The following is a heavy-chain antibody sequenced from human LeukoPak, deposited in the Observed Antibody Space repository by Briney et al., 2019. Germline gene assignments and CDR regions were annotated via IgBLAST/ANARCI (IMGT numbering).Heavy chain of an antibody. D-gene: IGHD3-10*01. J-gene: IGHJ5*02. CDR1: GGSISSYY. CDR2: IYYSGST. Sequence: SETLSLTCTVSGGSISSYYWSWIRQPPGKGLEWIGYIYYSGSTNYNPSLKSRVTISVDTSKNQFSLKLSSVTAADTAVYYCARDGGRYYGSGSKYNWFDPWGQGTLVTVSS. CDR3: ARDGGRYYGSGSKYNWFDP. V-gene: IGHV4-59*01.